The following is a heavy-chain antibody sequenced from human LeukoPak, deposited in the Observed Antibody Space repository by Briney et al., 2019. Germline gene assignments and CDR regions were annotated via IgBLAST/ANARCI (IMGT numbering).Heavy chain of an antibody. V-gene: IGHV4-59*01. CDR3: ARVQGQLWPYYFDY. CDR1: GGSISSYY. Sequence: PSETLSLTCTVSGGSISSYYWSWIRQPAGKGLEWIGYIYYSGRTNYNPSLKSRVTISVDTSKNQFSLKLSSVTAADTAVYYCARVQGQLWPYYFDYWGQGILVTVSS. CDR2: IYYSGRT. D-gene: IGHD5-18*01. J-gene: IGHJ4*02.